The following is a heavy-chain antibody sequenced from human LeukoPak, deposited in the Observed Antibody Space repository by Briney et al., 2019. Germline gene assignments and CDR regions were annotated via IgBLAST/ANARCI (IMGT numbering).Heavy chain of an antibody. D-gene: IGHD3/OR15-3a*01. CDR2: IDGSGKTT. J-gene: IGHJ4*02. Sequence: GGSLRLSCAASGLTFRSSAMSWVRQAPGKGLGWVSDIDGSGKTTYYADSVKGRFTISRDNSKNTLYLQLTSLRVDDTAVYYCAKIATWTYFDSWGQGTLVTVSS. CDR3: AKIATWTYFDS. CDR1: GLTFRSSA. V-gene: IGHV3-23*01.